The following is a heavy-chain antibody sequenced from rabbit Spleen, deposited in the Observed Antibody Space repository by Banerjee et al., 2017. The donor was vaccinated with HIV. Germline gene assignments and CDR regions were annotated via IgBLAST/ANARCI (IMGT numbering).Heavy chain of an antibody. V-gene: IGHV1S45*01. J-gene: IGHJ6*01. CDR2: IDPVFGIT. D-gene: IGHD8-1*01. CDR1: GVSFSGSGY. CDR3: ARDGAGGSYFAL. Sequence: QEQLEESGGGLVKPEGSLTLTCKASGVSFSGSGYMCWVRQAPGKGLEWIGYIDPVFGITYYASWVNGRFSISRENAQNTVFLQMTSLTAADTATYFCARDGAGGSYFALWGQGTLVTVS.